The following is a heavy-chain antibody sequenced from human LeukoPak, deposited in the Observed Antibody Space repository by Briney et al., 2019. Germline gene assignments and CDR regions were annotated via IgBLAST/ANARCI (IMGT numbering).Heavy chain of an antibody. CDR3: ARVPISTTARGYFDY. V-gene: IGHV4-61*08. CDR2: IYYSGST. D-gene: IGHD4-17*01. Sequence: PSETLSLTCTVSGVSVISGGYYWSWIWQPPGKGLEWIGYIYYSGSTTYNPSLKSRVTISVDTSKTKFSLKLSSVTAADTAVYYCARVPISTTARGYFDYWGQGTLVTVS. J-gene: IGHJ4*02. CDR1: GVSVISGGYY.